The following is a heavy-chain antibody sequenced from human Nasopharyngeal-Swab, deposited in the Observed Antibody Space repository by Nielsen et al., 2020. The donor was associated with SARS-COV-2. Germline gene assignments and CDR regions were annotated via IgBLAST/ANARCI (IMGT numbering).Heavy chain of an antibody. CDR2: ISWNSGSI. J-gene: IGHJ4*02. CDR1: GFTFDDYA. V-gene: IGHV3-9*01. D-gene: IGHD1-26*01. Sequence: SLKISCAASGFTFDDYAMHWVRQAPGKGLEWVSGISWNSGSIGYADSVKGRFTISRDNSKNSLYLQMNSLRTEDTALYYCAKDMAEVGATDYWGQGTLVTVSS. CDR3: AKDMAEVGATDY.